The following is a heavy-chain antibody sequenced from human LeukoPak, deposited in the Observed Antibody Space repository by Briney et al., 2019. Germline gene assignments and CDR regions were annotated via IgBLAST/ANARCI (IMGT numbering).Heavy chain of an antibody. D-gene: IGHD6-6*01. CDR2: ISYDGSNK. V-gene: IGHV3-30*18. J-gene: IGHJ4*01. CDR3: AKAGRGVLAAPSFHVDY. CDR1: GFTFSSYG. Sequence: GGSLRLSCAASGFTFSSYGMHWVRQAPGKGLEWVAVISYDGSNKYYADSVKGRFTISRDNSKNTLYLQMNSLRAEDTAGYYCAKAGRGVLAAPSFHVDYWGHGSLVTVAS.